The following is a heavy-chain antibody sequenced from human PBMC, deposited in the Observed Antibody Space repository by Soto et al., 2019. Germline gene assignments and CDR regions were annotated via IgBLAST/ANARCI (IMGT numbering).Heavy chain of an antibody. V-gene: IGHV1-69*06. CDR1: GGTFSSYA. D-gene: IGHD6-19*01. CDR3: ARDGYSSGWYAGHYYYYGMDV. Sequence: GAAVKVSCKASGGTFSSYAISWVRQAPGQGLEWMGGIIPIFGTANYAQKFQGRVTITADKSTSTAYMELSSLRSEDTAVYYCARDGYSSGWYAGHYYYYGMDVWGQGTPVTVSS. J-gene: IGHJ6*02. CDR2: IIPIFGTA.